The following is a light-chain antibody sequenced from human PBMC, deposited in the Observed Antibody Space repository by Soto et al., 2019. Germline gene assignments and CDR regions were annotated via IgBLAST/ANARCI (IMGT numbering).Light chain of an antibody. V-gene: IGLV2-14*01. CDR3: SSHTSSDTLV. J-gene: IGLJ3*02. CDR1: ISDVGTYNY. CDR2: DVT. Sequence: QSVLTKPASVSGSPGQSISISCTGIISDVGTYNYVSWYQQHQGKAPKLMIYDVTNRPSGVSNRFSGSKSGNTASLTSSGLQAEDDATYYCSSHTSSDTLVFGGGTQLT.